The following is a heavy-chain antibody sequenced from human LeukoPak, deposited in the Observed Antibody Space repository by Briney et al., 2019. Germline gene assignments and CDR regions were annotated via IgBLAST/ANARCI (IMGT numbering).Heavy chain of an antibody. Sequence: GGSLRLSCAASAFTFSNYWMHWVRHAPGKGLVWVSRINPDGSITSYADSVEGRFTISRDNAKGTLYLQMNSLRVEDTAVYYCARNNWGIDYWGQGTLVAVSS. CDR3: ARNNWGIDY. CDR1: AFTFSNYW. J-gene: IGHJ4*02. V-gene: IGHV3-74*01. CDR2: INPDGSIT. D-gene: IGHD7-27*01.